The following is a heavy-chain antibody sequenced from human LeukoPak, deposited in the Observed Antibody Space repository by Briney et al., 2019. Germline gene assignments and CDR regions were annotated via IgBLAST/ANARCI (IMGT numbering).Heavy chain of an antibody. V-gene: IGHV3-30*02. CDR2: IRYNWSNK. CDR3: AKDAGDYSYGWSWRYFDF. J-gene: IGHJ4*02. Sequence: PGGSLTLSCAASGFTISSYFMHWVRQPPGKGLEWLAFIRYNWSNKYYSDSVKGVFTISRDNAKKTLYLQMKSLRPEDMAVYYCAKDAGDYSYGWSWRYFDFWGQGTLVTVSS. CDR1: GFTISSYF. D-gene: IGHD5-18*01.